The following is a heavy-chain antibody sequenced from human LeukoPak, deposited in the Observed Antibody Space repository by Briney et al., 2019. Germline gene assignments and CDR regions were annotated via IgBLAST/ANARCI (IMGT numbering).Heavy chain of an antibody. CDR1: GGSISSSSYY. V-gene: IGHV4-39*01. Sequence: PSETLSLTCTVSGGSISSSSYYWGWIRQPPGKGLEWIGSIYYSGNTYYNPSLKSRVTISVDTSKNQFSLKLSSVTAADTAVYYSVRHASGEDYWGQGTLVTVSS. D-gene: IGHD2-15*01. CDR3: VRHASGEDY. CDR2: IYYSGNT. J-gene: IGHJ4*02.